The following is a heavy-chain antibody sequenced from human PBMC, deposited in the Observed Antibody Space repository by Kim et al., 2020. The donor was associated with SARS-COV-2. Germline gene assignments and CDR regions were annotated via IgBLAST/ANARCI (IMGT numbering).Heavy chain of an antibody. CDR1: GFTFSSYS. J-gene: IGHJ6*02. CDR2: ISSSSYI. Sequence: GGSLRLSCAASGFTFSSYSMNWVRQAPGKGLEWVSSISSSSYIYYADSVKGRFTISRDNAKKSLYLQMNSLRAEDTAVYYCARARGIAAAANYYGMDVWGQGTTVTVSS. D-gene: IGHD6-13*01. V-gene: IGHV3-21*01. CDR3: ARARGIAAAANYYGMDV.